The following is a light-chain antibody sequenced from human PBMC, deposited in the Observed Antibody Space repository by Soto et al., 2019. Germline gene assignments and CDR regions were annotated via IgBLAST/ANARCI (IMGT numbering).Light chain of an antibody. V-gene: IGKV3-20*01. CDR1: QTVNRNY. CDR2: GVS. CDR3: KQYIDSPRT. Sequence: EIVLTQSPGTLALSLGDGATLSCRASQTVNRNYLAWYHQKPGQPPRLLIYGVSNRATGVPDRFSGGGSGTEFTLTIVSLEPDDFGTYDCKQYIDSPRTFGQGTRVEVK. J-gene: IGKJ1*01.